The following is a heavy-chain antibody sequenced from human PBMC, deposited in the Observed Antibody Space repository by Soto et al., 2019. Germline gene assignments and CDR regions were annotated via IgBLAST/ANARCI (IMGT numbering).Heavy chain of an antibody. V-gene: IGHV3-33*01. CDR2: IWYDGSNK. D-gene: IGHD2-21*01. J-gene: IGHJ4*02. Sequence: QVQLVESGGGVVQPGRSLRLSCEGSGFTFSSYGMHWVRQAPGKGLEWVAGIWYDGSNKYYGDSVMGRFTISRDNSKNTVYMQMNSLRAEDTAVYDCARGLVGFFHIDYWGQGTLVTVSS. CDR3: ARGLVGFFHIDY. CDR1: GFTFSSYG.